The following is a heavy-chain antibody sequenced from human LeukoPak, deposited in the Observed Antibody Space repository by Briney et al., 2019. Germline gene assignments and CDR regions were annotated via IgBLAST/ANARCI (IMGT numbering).Heavy chain of an antibody. CDR2: IKSKPNSYAT. CDR1: GFTFSGSA. V-gene: IGHV3-73*01. J-gene: IGHJ6*02. CDR3: TKGYNYGMDA. Sequence: GGSLRLSCAASGFTFSGSAMPWVRQASGKGLEWVGRIKSKPNSYATAYAASVEGRFTISRDDSKNTAYLQMHSLKTEDTAVYYCTKGYNYGMDAWGQGTTVTVSS. D-gene: IGHD2-2*02.